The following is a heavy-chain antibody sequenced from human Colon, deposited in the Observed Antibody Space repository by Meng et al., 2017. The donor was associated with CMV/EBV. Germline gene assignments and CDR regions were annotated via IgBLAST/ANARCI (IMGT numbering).Heavy chain of an antibody. D-gene: IGHD6-13*01. V-gene: IGHV4-39*02. CDR1: GGNISSPSYY. J-gene: IGHJ4*02. Sequence: QVELQGYGQRQLEPSETLALTCTVSGGNISSPSYYWAWVRQPPGKGLEWIGSIYYTGGTFYSPSLKSRATISIDTSKNHFSLKLNSVTAADTAMYYCTRETGGSSLAYWGQGILVTVSS. CDR2: IYYTGGT. CDR3: TRETGGSSLAY.